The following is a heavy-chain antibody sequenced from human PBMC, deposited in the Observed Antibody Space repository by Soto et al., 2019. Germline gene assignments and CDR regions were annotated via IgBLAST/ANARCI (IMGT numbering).Heavy chain of an antibody. V-gene: IGHV1-69*02. Sequence: QVQLVQSGAEVKKPGSSVKVSCKASGDTFSFYTLNWVRQAPGQGFAWVGRVNPILAMSSSAHKFPAGLSMFADKSTGTAYMELRSLRSDDTAVYYCATSYVSGSSPFDYWGQGTLVTVSS. CDR2: VNPILAMS. J-gene: IGHJ4*02. CDR3: ATSYVSGSSPFDY. D-gene: IGHD3-10*01. CDR1: GDTFSFYT.